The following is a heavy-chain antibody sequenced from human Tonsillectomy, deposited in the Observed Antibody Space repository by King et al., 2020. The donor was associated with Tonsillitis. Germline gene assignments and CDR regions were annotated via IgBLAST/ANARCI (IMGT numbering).Heavy chain of an antibody. CDR2: IYYSGST. CDR3: ARHIGASRAFDI. J-gene: IGHJ3*02. D-gene: IGHD3-3*01. V-gene: IGHV4-59*01. CDR1: GGSIRSYY. Sequence: VQLQESGPGLVKPSETLSLTCTVSGGSIRSYYWSWIRQPPGKGLEVIGYIYYSGSTNYNPSPNSRGTITVDTSKNQFSLKLTSVTAADTAVYYCARHIGASRAFDIWGQGTMVTVSS.